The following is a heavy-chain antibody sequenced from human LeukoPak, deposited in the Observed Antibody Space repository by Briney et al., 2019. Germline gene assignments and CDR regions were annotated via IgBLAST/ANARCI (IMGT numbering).Heavy chain of an antibody. D-gene: IGHD3-10*01. J-gene: IGHJ5*02. CDR1: GVSFSDYY. CDR2: IDHSGSA. V-gene: IGHV4-34*01. Sequence: MPSETLSLTCAVYGVSFSDYYWSWIRQPPGKGLEWIGEIDHSGSANYNPSLKSRVTISVDTSKNQFSLQLNSVTAADTAVYYCARTLYYFNSGRFDPWGQGTLVTVSS. CDR3: ARTLYYFNSGRFDP.